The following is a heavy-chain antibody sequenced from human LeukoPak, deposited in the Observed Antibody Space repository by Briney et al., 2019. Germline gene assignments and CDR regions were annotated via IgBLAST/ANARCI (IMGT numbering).Heavy chain of an antibody. CDR1: GFAFSASG. D-gene: IGHD6-13*01. CDR2: IRYDGSNK. Sequence: GGSLRLSCAASGFAFSASGMHWVRQAPGKGLDWVAFIRYDGSNKYYADSVKGRFTISRDNAKNSLYLQMNSLRADDTAVYYCARDGGSSRWRPVGNWFDPWGQGTLVTVSS. J-gene: IGHJ5*02. V-gene: IGHV3-30*02. CDR3: ARDGGSSRWRPVGNWFDP.